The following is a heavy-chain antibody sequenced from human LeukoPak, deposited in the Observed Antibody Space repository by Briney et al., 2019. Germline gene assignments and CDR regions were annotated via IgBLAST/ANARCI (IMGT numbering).Heavy chain of an antibody. Sequence: GASVKVSCKASGYTFTGYYVHWVRQAPGQGLEWMGWINPNSGGTNYAQKFQGRVTMTRDTSISTAYMELSRLRSDDTAVYYCARDSNYYGSGTPAPQLPWGQGTTVTVSS. D-gene: IGHD3-10*01. CDR3: ARDSNYYGSGTPAPQLP. J-gene: IGHJ6*02. CDR1: GYTFTGYY. V-gene: IGHV1-2*02. CDR2: INPNSGGT.